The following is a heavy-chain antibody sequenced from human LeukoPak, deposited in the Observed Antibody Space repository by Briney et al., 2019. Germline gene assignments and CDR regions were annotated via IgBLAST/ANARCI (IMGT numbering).Heavy chain of an antibody. J-gene: IGHJ4*02. D-gene: IGHD5/OR15-5a*01. CDR3: AKASTMETSYYFDY. CDR2: ISGSGGST. V-gene: IGHV3-23*01. Sequence: SGGSLRLSCTASGLTFHSFAMSWVRLPPGKGLEWVSAISGSGGSTYYADSVKGRFTISRDNSKNTLYLQMSSLRAEDTAVYYCAKASTMETSYYFDYWGQGTLVTVSS. CDR1: GLTFHSFA.